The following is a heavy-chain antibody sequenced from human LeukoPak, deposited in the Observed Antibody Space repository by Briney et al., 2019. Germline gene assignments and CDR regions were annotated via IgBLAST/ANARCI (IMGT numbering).Heavy chain of an antibody. CDR1: GYSFTSFG. V-gene: IGHV1-24*01. Sequence: GASVKVSCKASGYSFTSFGMNWVRQAPGKGLEWMGGFDPEDGETIYAQKFQGRVTMTEDTSTDTAYMELSSLRSEDTAVYYCATAPGGYWGQGTLVTVSS. J-gene: IGHJ4*02. D-gene: IGHD3-10*01. CDR3: ATAPGGY. CDR2: FDPEDGET.